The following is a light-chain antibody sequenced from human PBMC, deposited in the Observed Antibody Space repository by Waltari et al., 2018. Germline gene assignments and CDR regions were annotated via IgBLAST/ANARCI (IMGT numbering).Light chain of an antibody. CDR3: QSYDSTINGVI. Sequence: QSLLTQPPSVSGAPGQRVTISCTGSSSNLGAGYVATRYQLLPGTAPKVLIYGNNNRPSGVPDRFSGSKSGSSASLAITGLQAEDEADYYCQSYDSTINGVIFGGGTKLTVL. J-gene: IGLJ2*01. CDR2: GNN. V-gene: IGLV1-40*01. CDR1: SSNLGAGYV.